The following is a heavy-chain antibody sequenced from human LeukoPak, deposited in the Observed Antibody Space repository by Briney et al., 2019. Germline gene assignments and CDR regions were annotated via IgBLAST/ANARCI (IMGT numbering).Heavy chain of an antibody. D-gene: IGHD2-21*02. CDR2: VYTSGST. CDR1: GASITTYY. Sequence: PSETLSLTCNVSGASITTYYWSWIRQPAGKGLEWIGRVYTSGSTYYNPSLKSRVTISVDTSKNQFSLKLSSVTAADTAVYYCARIEYCGGDCYWGYIDYWGQGTLVTVSS. V-gene: IGHV4-4*07. J-gene: IGHJ4*02. CDR3: ARIEYCGGDCYWGYIDY.